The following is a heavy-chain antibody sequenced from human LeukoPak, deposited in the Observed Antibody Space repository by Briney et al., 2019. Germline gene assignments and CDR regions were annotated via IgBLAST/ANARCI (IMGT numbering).Heavy chain of an antibody. CDR1: GGSISSSSYY. J-gene: IGHJ4*02. Sequence: SETLSLTCTVSGGSISSSSYYWGWIRQPPGKGLEWIGSIYYSGSTYYNPSLKSRVTISVDTSKNQFSLKLSSVAAADTAVYYCARGSVRVGATNWGQGTLVTVSS. D-gene: IGHD1-26*01. CDR3: ARGSVRVGATN. CDR2: IYYSGST. V-gene: IGHV4-39*07.